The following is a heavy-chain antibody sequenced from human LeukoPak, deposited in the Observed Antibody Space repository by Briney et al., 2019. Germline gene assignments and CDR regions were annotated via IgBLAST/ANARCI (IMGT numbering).Heavy chain of an antibody. D-gene: IGHD6-13*01. V-gene: IGHV4-59*12. J-gene: IGHJ4*02. CDR1: GGSISSYY. Sequence: SETLSLTCTVSGGSISSYYWSWIRQPPGKGLEWIGYIYYSGSTNYNPSLKSRVTISVDTSKNQFSLRMNSLTAADTAVYYCARDSSARYSSSWYVVGDFDYWGQGTPVTVSS. CDR2: IYYSGST. CDR3: ARDSSARYSSSWYVVGDFDY.